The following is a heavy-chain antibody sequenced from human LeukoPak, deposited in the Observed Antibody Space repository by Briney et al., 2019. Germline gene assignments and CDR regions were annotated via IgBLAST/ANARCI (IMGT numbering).Heavy chain of an antibody. CDR1: GDSISSYN. V-gene: IGHV4-59*01. D-gene: IGHD1-7*01. CDR2: IYYTGST. J-gene: IGHJ4*02. Sequence: PSESLCLNCTVTGDSISSYNWSWIRQPPGKVLDWVGYIYYTGSTNYNPSLKSRVTMSADTSKNQFSLKLSSVTAADTAVYFCARVGGWVPKLHGVTFDYLGQGTLVTVSS. CDR3: ARVGGWVPKLHGVTFDY.